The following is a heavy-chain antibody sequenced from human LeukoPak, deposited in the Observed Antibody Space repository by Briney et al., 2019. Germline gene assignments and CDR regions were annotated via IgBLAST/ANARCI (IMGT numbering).Heavy chain of an antibody. CDR3: ARGYYEGGSIDYYYYMDV. D-gene: IGHD1-26*01. CDR1: GGSFSGYY. Sequence: SETLSLTCAVYGGSFSGYYWSWIRQPPGKGLEWIGEINHSGSTNYNPSLKSRVTISVGTSKNQFSLKLSSVTAADTAVYYCARGYYEGGSIDYYYYMDVWGKGTTVTVSS. CDR2: INHSGST. V-gene: IGHV4-34*01. J-gene: IGHJ6*03.